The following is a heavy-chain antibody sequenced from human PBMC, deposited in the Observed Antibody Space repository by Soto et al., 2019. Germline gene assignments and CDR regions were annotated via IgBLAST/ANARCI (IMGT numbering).Heavy chain of an antibody. J-gene: IGHJ6*02. CDR2: IYYSGST. CDR3: ARDLRFGELSGYYYYGMDV. Sequence: SETLSLTCTVSGGSISSYYWSWIRQPPGKGLKWIGYIYYSGSTNYNPSLKSRVTISVDTSKNQFSLKLSSVTAADTAVYYCARDLRFGELSGYYYYGMDVWGQGTTVTSP. CDR1: GGSISSYY. V-gene: IGHV4-59*01. D-gene: IGHD3-10*01.